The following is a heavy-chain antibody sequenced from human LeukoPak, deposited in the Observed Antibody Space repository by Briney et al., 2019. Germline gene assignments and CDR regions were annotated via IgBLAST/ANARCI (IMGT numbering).Heavy chain of an antibody. CDR1: GFTFSDHY. CDR2: ISSSGSTI. D-gene: IGHD3-16*01. Sequence: GGSLRLSCAASGFTFSDHYMSWIRQAPGKGLEWVSYISSSGSTIYYADSVKGRSTISRDNAKNSLYLQMNSLRAEDTAVYYCARSVTYPYYYGMDVWGQGTTVTVSS. V-gene: IGHV3-11*01. J-gene: IGHJ6*02. CDR3: ARSVTYPYYYGMDV.